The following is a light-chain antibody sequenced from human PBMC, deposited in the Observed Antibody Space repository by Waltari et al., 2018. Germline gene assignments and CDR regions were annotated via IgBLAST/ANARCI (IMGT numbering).Light chain of an antibody. CDR2: AAA. CDR1: QGISNS. J-gene: IGKJ4*01. Sequence: DIQMTQSPSSLSASVGDRVTITCRASQGISNSLAWYQQKPGKAPKLLLYAAARLESGVPSRFSGSGSGTDYTLTISSLQPEDVATYYCQQYYSTLPLTFGGGTKVEIK. V-gene: IGKV1-NL1*01. CDR3: QQYYSTLPLT.